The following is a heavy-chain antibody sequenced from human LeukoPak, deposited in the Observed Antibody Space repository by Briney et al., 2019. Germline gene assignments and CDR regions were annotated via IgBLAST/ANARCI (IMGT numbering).Heavy chain of an antibody. J-gene: IGHJ4*02. CDR3: ARHSDSSGFYFAY. CDR2: IYYSGST. CDR1: GGSISSYY. V-gene: IGHV4-59*08. Sequence: SETLSFTCTASGGSISSYYWSWIRQPPGKGLEWIGYIYYSGSTTYNPSLKTRVTISVDTSKNQFSLKLSSVTAADTAVYYCARHSDSSGFYFAYWGQGTLVTVSS. D-gene: IGHD3-22*01.